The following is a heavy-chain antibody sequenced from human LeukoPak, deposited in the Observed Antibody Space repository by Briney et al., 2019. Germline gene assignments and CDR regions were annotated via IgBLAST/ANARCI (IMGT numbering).Heavy chain of an antibody. V-gene: IGHV3-21*01. D-gene: IGHD3-3*01. CDR3: ARDRVFGVPGAYDAFDI. CDR1: GFTFSSYS. CDR2: ISSSSSYI. J-gene: IGHJ3*02. Sequence: GGSLRLSCAASGFTFSSYSMNWVRQAPGKGLEWVSSISSSSSYIYYADSVKGRFTISRDNAKNSLYLQMNSLRAEDTAVYYCARDRVFGVPGAYDAFDIWGQGTMVTVS.